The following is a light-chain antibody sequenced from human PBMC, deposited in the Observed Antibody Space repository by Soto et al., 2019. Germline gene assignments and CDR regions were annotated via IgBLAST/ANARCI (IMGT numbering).Light chain of an antibody. CDR2: GAS. CDR1: QSVSSSY. V-gene: IGKV3D-20*02. J-gene: IGKJ1*01. Sequence: TTTHATLCVSVGDRVAITCRAGQSVSSSYLVWYQQKPGQAPRLLIYGASSRATGIPYRFSGSGSGTDFTLTISSVEPEDLAVYHCQLRSNWPPVWTFGQGTKVDIK. CDR3: QLRSNWPPVWT.